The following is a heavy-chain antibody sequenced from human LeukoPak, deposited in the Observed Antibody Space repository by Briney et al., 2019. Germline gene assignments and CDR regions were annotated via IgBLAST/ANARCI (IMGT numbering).Heavy chain of an antibody. CDR1: GYTFTSYG. V-gene: IGHV1-18*01. Sequence: ASVKVSCKTSGYTFTSYGISWVRQAPGQGLEWMGWISAYNGNTNYAQKVQGRVTMTTDTSTSTAYMELRSLRSDDTAMYYCARANSWNYALGYWGQGTLVTVSS. CDR2: ISAYNGNT. D-gene: IGHD1-7*01. J-gene: IGHJ4*02. CDR3: ARANSWNYALGY.